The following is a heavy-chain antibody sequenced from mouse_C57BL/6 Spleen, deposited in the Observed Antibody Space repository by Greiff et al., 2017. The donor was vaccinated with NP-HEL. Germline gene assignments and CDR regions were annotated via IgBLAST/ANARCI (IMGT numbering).Heavy chain of an antibody. J-gene: IGHJ3*01. CDR2: IYPRDGST. V-gene: IGHV1-78*01. Sequence: VQLQQSDAELVKPGASVKISCKVSGYTFTDHTIHWMKQRPEQGLEWIGYIYPRDGSTKYNEKFKGKATLTADKSSRTAYMQLNSLTSEDSAVYFCARNGYSSEAWFAYWGQGTLVTVSA. CDR1: GYTFTDHT. CDR3: ARNGYSSEAWFAY. D-gene: IGHD2-3*01.